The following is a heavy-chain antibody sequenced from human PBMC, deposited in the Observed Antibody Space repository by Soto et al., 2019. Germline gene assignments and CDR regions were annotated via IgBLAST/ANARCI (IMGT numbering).Heavy chain of an antibody. CDR3: ARGVTGTGYYYYGMDV. CDR2: INPSGGST. V-gene: IGHV1-46*01. CDR1: GYTFTSYY. D-gene: IGHD1-7*01. J-gene: IGHJ6*02. Sequence: QVQLVQSGAEVKKPGASVKVSCKASGYTFTSYYMHWVRQAPGQGLEWMGIINPSGGSTSYAQKFQGRVTMTRDTSTSTVYMELSSLRSEDTAVYYCARGVTGTGYYYYGMDVWGQGTTVTVSS.